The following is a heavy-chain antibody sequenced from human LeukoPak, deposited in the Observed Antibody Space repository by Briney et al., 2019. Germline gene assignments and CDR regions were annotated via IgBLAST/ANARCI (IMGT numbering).Heavy chain of an antibody. J-gene: IGHJ4*02. CDR1: GFTVSSNY. CDR2: ISSSGTTI. D-gene: IGHD2-8*01. CDR3: ARNGLAANGYFDY. V-gene: IGHV3-11*04. Sequence: GGSLRLSCAASGFTVSSNYMSWVRQAPGKGLEWVSYISSSGTTINYSDSVKGRFTISRDNAKNSLYLQMNSLRAEDTAVYYCARNGLAANGYFDYWGQGTLVTVSS.